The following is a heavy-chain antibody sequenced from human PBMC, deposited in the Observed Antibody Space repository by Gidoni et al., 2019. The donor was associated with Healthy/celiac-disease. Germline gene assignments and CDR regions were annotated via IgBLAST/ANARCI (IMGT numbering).Heavy chain of an antibody. J-gene: IGHJ3*02. Sequence: QVQLQASGPGLVKPSETLSLTCTVSGGSISSYYWSWIRQPAGKGLEWIGRIYTSGSTNYNPSLKSRVTMSVVTSKNQFSLKLRAVTAADTAVYYCARDVSSSPRGDAFDIWGQGTMVTVSS. V-gene: IGHV4-4*07. CDR3: ARDVSSSPRGDAFDI. CDR1: GGSISSYY. CDR2: IYTSGST. D-gene: IGHD6-6*01.